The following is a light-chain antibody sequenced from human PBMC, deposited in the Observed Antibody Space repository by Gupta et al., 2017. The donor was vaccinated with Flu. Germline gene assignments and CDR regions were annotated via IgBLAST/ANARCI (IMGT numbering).Light chain of an antibody. V-gene: IGLV3-1*01. CDR1: KLGEKY. CDR2: QDS. Sequence: SYELTQPPSVSVSPGPTASITCSGNKLGEKYACWYQQKPGQSPVLVIYQDSKRPSGIPERFSGSNSGNTATLTISGTQAMDEGDYYCQAWDSGTVVFGGGTKLTVL. CDR3: QAWDSGTVV. J-gene: IGLJ2*01.